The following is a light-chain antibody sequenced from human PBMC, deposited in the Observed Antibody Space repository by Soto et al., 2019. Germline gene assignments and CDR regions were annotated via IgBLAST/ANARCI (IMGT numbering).Light chain of an antibody. Sequence: EIVLTQSPGTLSLSPGERATLSCRASQSVSSNYLAWYQQKPGQAPRLLIYVASSTATGIPDRFSGSGSGTDFTLTISRLEPEDFAVYYCQQYGSSPFTFGPGTNVDIK. CDR1: QSVSSNY. CDR2: VAS. CDR3: QQYGSSPFT. V-gene: IGKV3-20*01. J-gene: IGKJ3*01.